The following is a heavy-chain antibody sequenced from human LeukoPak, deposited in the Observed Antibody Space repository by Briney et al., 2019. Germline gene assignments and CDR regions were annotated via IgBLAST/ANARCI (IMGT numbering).Heavy chain of an antibody. Sequence: ASVKVSCKASGYTFTSYEINWVRQATGQGLEWMGWMNPNSGNTGYAQKFQGRVTMTRNTSISTAYMELSSLRSEDTAVYYCARGLADQEYSSSFFDYWGQGTLVTVSS. D-gene: IGHD6-13*01. CDR2: MNPNSGNT. CDR1: GYTFTSYE. CDR3: ARGLADQEYSSSFFDY. V-gene: IGHV1-8*01. J-gene: IGHJ4*02.